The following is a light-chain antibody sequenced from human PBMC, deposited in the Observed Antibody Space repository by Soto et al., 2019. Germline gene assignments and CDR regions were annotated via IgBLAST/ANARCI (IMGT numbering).Light chain of an antibody. CDR2: LGS. CDR1: QSLLHSNGNNY. Sequence: DIVMTQSPLSLPVTPGEPASISCRSSQSLLHSNGNNYLEWYLQKPGQSPQLLIYLGSSRASGVPDRLSGSGSGTDFTLKIRRVEAEDVWVYYCMQALQTPRTVGQGTKVEIK. V-gene: IGKV2-28*01. J-gene: IGKJ1*01. CDR3: MQALQTPRT.